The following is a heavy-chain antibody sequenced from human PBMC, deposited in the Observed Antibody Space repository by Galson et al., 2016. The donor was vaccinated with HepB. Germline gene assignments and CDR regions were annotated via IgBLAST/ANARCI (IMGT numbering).Heavy chain of an antibody. CDR3: ARVPSSGWFDY. D-gene: IGHD6-19*01. Sequence: SLRLSCAASGLTFSSYAMHWVRQAPGKGLEWVATIWSVRNHYLYADSAKGRFTISRDNSKNTLYLQMNSLRAEDTAVYYCARVPSSGWFDYWGQGTLVTVSS. V-gene: IGHV3-33*01. J-gene: IGHJ4*02. CDR2: IWSVRNHY. CDR1: GLTFSSYA.